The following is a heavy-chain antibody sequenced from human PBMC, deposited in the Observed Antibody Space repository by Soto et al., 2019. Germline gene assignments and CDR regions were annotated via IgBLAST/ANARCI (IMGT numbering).Heavy chain of an antibody. CDR2: RNHNAGNS. V-gene: IGHV1-8*01. Sequence: APAKVSCKASGYTFTSYDISWVRHATGQGLEWMGWRNHNAGNSGYAQKFPGRITVTSDTSINTVHRELRRLRSEGTAVYYCARRAETNGWNGFGADKYYFDFWGQGTLVTVSS. D-gene: IGHD1-1*01. CDR3: ARRAETNGWNGFGADKYYFDF. J-gene: IGHJ4*02. CDR1: GYTFTSYD.